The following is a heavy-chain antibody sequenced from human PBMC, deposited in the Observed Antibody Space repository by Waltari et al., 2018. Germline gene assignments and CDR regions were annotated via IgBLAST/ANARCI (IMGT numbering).Heavy chain of an antibody. CDR1: GGSISSYY. CDR2: ISYSGSP. D-gene: IGHD3-16*01. Sequence: QVQLQESGPGLVKPSETLSLTCTVSGGSISSYYWRWIRQPPGKGREWIGYISYSGSPNYNPSLKSRVTISVDTSKNQFSLKLSSVTAADTAVYYCARAKLGGVDYWGQGTLVTVSS. V-gene: IGHV4-59*01. J-gene: IGHJ4*02. CDR3: ARAKLGGVDY.